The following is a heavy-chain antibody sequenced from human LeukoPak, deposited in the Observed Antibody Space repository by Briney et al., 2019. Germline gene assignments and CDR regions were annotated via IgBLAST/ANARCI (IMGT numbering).Heavy chain of an antibody. CDR2: ISTTSSFT. J-gene: IGHJ4*02. CDR1: GFTFSGYY. D-gene: IGHD4-17*01. V-gene: IGHV3-11*06. Sequence: GGSLRLSCAASGFTFSGYYMSWIRQAPGKGLEWISYISTTSSFTNYADSVKGRFTISRDNTKNSLYLQMNTVRADDTAVYYCARGYGDLHYWGQGTLVTVSS. CDR3: ARGYGDLHY.